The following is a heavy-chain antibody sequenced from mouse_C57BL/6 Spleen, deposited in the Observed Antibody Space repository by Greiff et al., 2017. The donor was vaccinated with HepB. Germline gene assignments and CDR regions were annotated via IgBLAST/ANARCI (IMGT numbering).Heavy chain of an antibody. V-gene: IGHV1-15*01. D-gene: IGHD1-1*01. CDR2: IDPETGGT. Sequence: VQLQQSGAELVRPGASVTLSCKASGYTFTDYEMHWVKQTPVHGLEWIGAIDPETGGTAYNQKFKGKAILTADKSSSTAYMELRSLTSEDSAVYYCTRWGYGSSVYAMDYWGQRTSVTVSS. CDR1: GYTFTDYE. CDR3: TRWGYGSSVYAMDY. J-gene: IGHJ4*01.